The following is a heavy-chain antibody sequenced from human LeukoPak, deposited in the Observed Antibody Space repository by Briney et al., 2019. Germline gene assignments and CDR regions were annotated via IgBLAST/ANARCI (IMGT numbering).Heavy chain of an antibody. CDR1: GYSISSGYY. CDR2: IYPTGST. CDR3: ARGIWEMATIPYWYFDI. J-gene: IGHJ2*01. D-gene: IGHD5-24*01. Sequence: PSETLSLTCTVSGYSISSGYYWGWIRQPPGKGLEWIGNIYPTGSTYYNPSLKSRVTISVDTSKNQFSLKLSSVTAADTALYYCARGIWEMATIPYWYFDIWGRGTLVTVSS. V-gene: IGHV4-38-2*02.